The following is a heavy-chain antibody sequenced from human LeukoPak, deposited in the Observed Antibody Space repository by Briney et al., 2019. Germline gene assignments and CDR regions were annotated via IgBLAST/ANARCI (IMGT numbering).Heavy chain of an antibody. V-gene: IGHV3-7*03. J-gene: IGHJ4*02. CDR2: IKQDGSEK. CDR3: ARGQSSGWYSFDY. D-gene: IGHD6-19*01. Sequence: GGSLRLSCAASGFTFSNYWMSWVRQAPGKGLEWVANIKQDGSEKYYVDSVKGRFTISRDNAKNALYLQMNSLRAEDTAVYYCARGQSSGWYSFDYWGQGTLVTVSS. CDR1: GFTFSNYW.